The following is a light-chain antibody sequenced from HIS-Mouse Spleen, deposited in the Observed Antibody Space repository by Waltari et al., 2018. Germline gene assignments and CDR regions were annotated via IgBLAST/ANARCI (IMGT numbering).Light chain of an antibody. CDR1: SSDVGGYNY. V-gene: IGLV2-14*03. J-gene: IGLJ2*01. CDR3: SSYTSSSTEV. Sequence: QSALTQPASVSGSPGQSITISCTGTSSDVGGYNYVSWYQQHPGKAPQLMIYDVSNRPSVVSNRFSGSKSGNTASLTISGHQADDEAYYYCSSYTSSSTEVFGGGTKLTVL. CDR2: DVS.